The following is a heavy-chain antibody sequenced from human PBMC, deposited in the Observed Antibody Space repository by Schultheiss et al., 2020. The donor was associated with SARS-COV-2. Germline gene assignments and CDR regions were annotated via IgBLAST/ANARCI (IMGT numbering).Heavy chain of an antibody. CDR2: ISYDGSNK. V-gene: IGHV3-30*04. Sequence: GGSLRLSCAASGFTFSSYAMHWVRQAPGKGLEWVAVISYDGSNKYYTDSVKGRFTISRDNAKNSLYLQMNSLRAEDTAVYYCARGGSSSWYVPAGYWGQGTLVTVSS. CDR1: GFTFSSYA. D-gene: IGHD6-13*01. J-gene: IGHJ4*02. CDR3: ARGGSSSWYVPAGY.